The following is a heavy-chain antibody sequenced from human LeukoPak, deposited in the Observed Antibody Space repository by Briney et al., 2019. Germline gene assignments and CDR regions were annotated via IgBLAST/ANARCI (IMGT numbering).Heavy chain of an antibody. Sequence: SQTLSLTCTVSGGSISSGDYYWGWIRQPPGKGLEWIGYIYYSGSTYYNPSLKSRVTISVDTSKNQFSLKLSSVTAADTAVYYCARGDIVVVPAAMKPSGMDVWGQGTTVTVSS. CDR3: ARGDIVVVPAAMKPSGMDV. CDR1: GGSISSGDYY. CDR2: IYYSGST. J-gene: IGHJ6*02. V-gene: IGHV4-30-4*01. D-gene: IGHD2-2*01.